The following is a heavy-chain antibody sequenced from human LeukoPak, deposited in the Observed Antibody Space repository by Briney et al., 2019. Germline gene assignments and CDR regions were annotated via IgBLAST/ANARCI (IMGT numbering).Heavy chain of an antibody. D-gene: IGHD3-9*01. CDR1: GFTFSSYA. Sequence: GGSLRLSCAASGFTFSSYAMHWVRQAPGKGLEWVAVISYDGSNKYYADSVKGRFTISRDNSKNTLYLQMNSLRAEDTAVYYCARSLHYDILTGYSHWYFDLWGRGTLVTVSS. V-gene: IGHV3-30*04. J-gene: IGHJ2*01. CDR2: ISYDGSNK. CDR3: ARSLHYDILTGYSHWYFDL.